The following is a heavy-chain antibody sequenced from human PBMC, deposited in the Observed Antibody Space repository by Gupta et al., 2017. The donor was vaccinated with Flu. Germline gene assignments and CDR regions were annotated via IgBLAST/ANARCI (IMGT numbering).Heavy chain of an antibody. V-gene: IGHV3-33*01. CDR2: IWYDGSDK. CDR1: GFTFSKYG. Sequence: PGKPLRLSCASTGFTFSKYGMHWVRQAPGKGLEWVAVIWYDGSDKYYADSVKGRFTVSRDNSKNTLYLQMNSLRAEDTAVYYCARVIETPETMYYGMDVWGQGTTVTVSS. D-gene: IGHD1-14*01. CDR3: ARVIETPETMYYGMDV. J-gene: IGHJ6*02.